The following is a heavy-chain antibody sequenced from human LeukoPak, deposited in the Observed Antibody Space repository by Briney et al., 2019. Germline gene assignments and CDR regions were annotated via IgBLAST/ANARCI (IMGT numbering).Heavy chain of an antibody. D-gene: IGHD3-3*01. V-gene: IGHV4-59*01. CDR3: ARGGYYDFWSGYYFEGYNWFDP. CDR2: IYYSGYT. Sequence: PSETLSLTCTVSGGSISSYYWSWIRQPPGKGLEWIGDIYYSGYTNYNPSLKSRVTISVDTSKNQFSLKLSSVTAADTAVYYCARGGYYDFWSGYYFEGYNWFDPWGQGTLVTVSS. CDR1: GGSISSYY. J-gene: IGHJ5*02.